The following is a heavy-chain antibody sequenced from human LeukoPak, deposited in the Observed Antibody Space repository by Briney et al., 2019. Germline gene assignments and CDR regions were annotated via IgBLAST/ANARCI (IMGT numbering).Heavy chain of an antibody. Sequence: SESVSLTCTVSGVSISSYYWSWTRQPPGKGLEWLGYIYYGGSTNNKPPHGRGVTISVDTSKNQFSLRLSSVTAADTAVYYCARANLWLSYYFDCWGHGILVPVSS. J-gene: IGHJ4*03. V-gene: IGHV4-59*01. CDR1: GVSISSYY. CDR3: ARANLWLSYYFDC. D-gene: IGHD3-10*01. CDR2: IYYGGST.